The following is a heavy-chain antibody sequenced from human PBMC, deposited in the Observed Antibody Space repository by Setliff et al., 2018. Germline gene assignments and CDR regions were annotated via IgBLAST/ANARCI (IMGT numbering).Heavy chain of an antibody. D-gene: IGHD2-2*02. CDR3: ARDREYCSRTSCYIDY. Sequence: ASVKVSCKASGYSFSTYAMHWVRQAPGQRLEWMGWINGGNGNTKYSQKFQGRITITRDTSASTAYMEMNSLRSEDTAVYYCARDREYCSRTSCYIDYWGQGALVTVSS. CDR2: INGGNGNT. V-gene: IGHV1-3*01. CDR1: GYSFSTYA. J-gene: IGHJ4*02.